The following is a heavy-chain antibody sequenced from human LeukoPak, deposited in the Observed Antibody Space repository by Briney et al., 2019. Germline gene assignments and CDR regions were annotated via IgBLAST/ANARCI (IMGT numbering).Heavy chain of an antibody. V-gene: IGHV3-30*04. CDR2: ISSDGSKI. CDR3: AAALAIAVGGTTPGDY. CDR1: GFIFSNYA. D-gene: IGHD6-19*01. J-gene: IGHJ4*02. Sequence: GGSLRLSCAASGFIFSNYAMHWVRQAPGKGLEWVALISSDGSKIYYADSVKGRFTISRDNSRNTLYLQMNSLRAEDSAVYYCAAALAIAVGGTTPGDYWGQGTLVTVSS.